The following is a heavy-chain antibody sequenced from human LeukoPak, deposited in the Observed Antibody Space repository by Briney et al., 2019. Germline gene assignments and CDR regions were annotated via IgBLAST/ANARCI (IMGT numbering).Heavy chain of an antibody. V-gene: IGHV1-18*01. CDR1: GYTFTSNG. Sequence: ASVKVSCKASGYTFTSNGISWVRQAPGQGLEWMAWISPYNGDTTYAQELQGRVTVTTDASTSTAYMELRSLRSDDTAMYFCARPRGGIYSSRDAFDIWGQGTMVTVSS. D-gene: IGHD6-19*01. J-gene: IGHJ3*02. CDR2: ISPYNGDT. CDR3: ARPRGGIYSSRDAFDI.